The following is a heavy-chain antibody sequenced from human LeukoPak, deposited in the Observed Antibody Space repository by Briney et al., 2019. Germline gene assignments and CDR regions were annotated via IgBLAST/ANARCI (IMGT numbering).Heavy chain of an antibody. CDR3: ARAIYSYGARRYYYGMDV. CDR1: GGXISSSNC. Sequence: PSGTLSLTCAVSGGXISSSNCWSWVRQPPGKGMEWIGEIYHSGSTNYNPSLKSRVTISVDKSKNQFSLKLSSVTAADTAVYYCARAIYSYGARRYYYGMDVWGQGTTVTVSS. CDR2: IYHSGST. D-gene: IGHD5-18*01. V-gene: IGHV4-4*02. J-gene: IGHJ6*02.